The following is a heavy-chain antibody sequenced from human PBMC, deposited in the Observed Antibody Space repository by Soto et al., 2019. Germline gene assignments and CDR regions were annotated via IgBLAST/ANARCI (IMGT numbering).Heavy chain of an antibody. CDR2: INTGSSNT. CDR3: ARAMPTACYIYFDQ. D-gene: IGHD3-16*02. Sequence: QVDLVQSGAEVKEPGASVRISCEASGYTFTSYGIHWVRQAPGQRLEWMGWINTGSSNTRYSPEFQVRVTITRDTSASTAYMELNSLRSEDTVVYYCARAMPTACYIYFDQWGQGTLVTVSS. CDR1: GYTFTSYG. V-gene: IGHV1-3*04. J-gene: IGHJ4*02.